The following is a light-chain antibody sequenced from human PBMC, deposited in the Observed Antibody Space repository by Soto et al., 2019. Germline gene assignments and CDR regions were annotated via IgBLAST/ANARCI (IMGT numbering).Light chain of an antibody. CDR1: QSIGRF. CDR2: DAS. Sequence: IQMTQSPSTLSASLGDRVTITSRPSQSIGRFLGWYQHQPGKAPKLLIYDASSLESGVPSRFSGTGSGTEFTFSITSLQPEDFGTYYCQQCYMGWTFGQGTKVDIK. V-gene: IGKV1-5*01. J-gene: IGKJ1*01. CDR3: QQCYMGWT.